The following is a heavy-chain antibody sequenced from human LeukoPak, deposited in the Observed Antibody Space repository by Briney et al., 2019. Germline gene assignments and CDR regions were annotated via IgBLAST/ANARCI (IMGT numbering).Heavy chain of an antibody. CDR3: AKDRRDGYNIFDY. D-gene: IGHD5-24*01. Sequence: GRSLRLSCAASGFTFSSYAMSWVRQAPGKGLEWVSAISGSGGSTYYAGSVKGRFTISRDNSKNTLYLQMNSLRAEDTAVYYCAKDRRDGYNIFDYWGQGTLVTVSS. CDR2: ISGSGGST. V-gene: IGHV3-23*01. J-gene: IGHJ4*02. CDR1: GFTFSSYA.